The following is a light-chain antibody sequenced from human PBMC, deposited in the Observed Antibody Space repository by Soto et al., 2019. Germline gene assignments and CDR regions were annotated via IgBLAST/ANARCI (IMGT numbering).Light chain of an antibody. J-gene: IGLJ3*02. Sequence: QSALTQPASVSGSPGQSITISCTGTSSDVGGYNYVSWYQQHPGKAPKLMISEVSNRPSGVSNRFSGSKSGNTASLTISGLQAEDEADYYCSSYTSTSTLVVFGGGTKVTVL. CDR1: SSDVGGYNY. CDR3: SSYTSTSTLVV. CDR2: EVS. V-gene: IGLV2-14*01.